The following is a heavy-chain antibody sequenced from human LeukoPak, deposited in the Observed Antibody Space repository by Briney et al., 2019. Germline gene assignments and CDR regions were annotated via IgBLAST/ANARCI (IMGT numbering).Heavy chain of an antibody. CDR2: ISSSGSTI. D-gene: IGHD1-26*01. Sequence: PGGSLRLSCAASGFTFSDYYMSWIRQAPGKGLEWVSYISSSGSTIYYADSVKGRFTISRDNAKNSLYLQMNSLRGEDTAVYYCAKFRGATAYYYYHMDVWGKGTTVTVSS. CDR3: AKFRGATAYYYYHMDV. V-gene: IGHV3-11*01. J-gene: IGHJ6*03. CDR1: GFTFSDYY.